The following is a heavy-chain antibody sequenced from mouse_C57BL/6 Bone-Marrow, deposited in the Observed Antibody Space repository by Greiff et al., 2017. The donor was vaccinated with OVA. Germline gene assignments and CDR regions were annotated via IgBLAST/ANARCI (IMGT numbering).Heavy chain of an antibody. V-gene: IGHV2-2*01. CDR2: IWSGGST. D-gene: IGHD6-2*01. Sequence: VQLQESGPGLVQPSQSLSITCTVSGFSLTSYGVHWVRQSPGKGLEWLGVIWSGGSTDYNAAFISRLSISKDNSKSQEFFKMNSLQADDTAIYYCARNLSYWYFDVWGTGTTVTVSS. J-gene: IGHJ1*03. CDR3: ARNLSYWYFDV. CDR1: GFSLTSYG.